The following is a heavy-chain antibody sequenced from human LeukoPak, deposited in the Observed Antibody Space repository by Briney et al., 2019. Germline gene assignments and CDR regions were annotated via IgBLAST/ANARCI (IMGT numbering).Heavy chain of an antibody. V-gene: IGHV1-8*01. CDR2: MNPNSGNT. D-gene: IGHD2-2*02. CDR3: ARGNPYCSSASCYNY. Sequence: ASLKVSCKASGGTFTSYDINWVRQAPGQGLEWMGWMNPNSGNTGYAQRFQGRVTMTRDTSISTAYMEPSSLRLEDTAVYYCARGNPYCSSASCYNYWGQGTLVTVSA. CDR1: GGTFTSYD. J-gene: IGHJ4*02.